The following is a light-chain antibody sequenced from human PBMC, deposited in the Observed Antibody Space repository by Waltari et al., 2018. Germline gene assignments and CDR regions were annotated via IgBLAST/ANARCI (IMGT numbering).Light chain of an antibody. CDR2: NVS. CDR1: SSDVGGSNY. V-gene: IGLV2-11*01. CDR3: CSYAGNYLRV. J-gene: IGLJ3*02. Sequence: QSALTQPRSLSGSPSQSVTISCTGTSSDVGGSNYVSWYQQYPGRAPKFVIYNVSKRPSGVPDRFSGAKSGNTASLTISGLQAEDEADYYCCSYAGNYLRVFGGGTRLTVL.